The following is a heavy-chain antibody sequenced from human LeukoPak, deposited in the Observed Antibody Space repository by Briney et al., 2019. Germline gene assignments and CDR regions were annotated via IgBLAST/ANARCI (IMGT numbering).Heavy chain of an antibody. J-gene: IGHJ3*02. CDR3: ARHDITLVRGVIIRDDAFDI. CDR1: GGSISNSAYY. D-gene: IGHD3-10*01. Sequence: SETLSLTCTVSGGSISNSAYYWGWIRQPPGKGLEWIGTIYYSGSTYYNPSLNSRVTISVDTSKNQFSLRLSSVTAADTAVCYCARHDITLVRGVIIRDDAFDIWGQGTMVTVSS. CDR2: IYYSGST. V-gene: IGHV4-39*01.